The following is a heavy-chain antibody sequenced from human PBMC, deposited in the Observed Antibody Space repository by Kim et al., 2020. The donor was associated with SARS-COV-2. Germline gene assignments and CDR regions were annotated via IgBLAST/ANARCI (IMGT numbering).Heavy chain of an antibody. D-gene: IGHD3-22*01. CDR3: AREVVVSPDAFDI. Sequence: GGSLRLSCAASGLTFRSYEMNWVRQAPGKGLEWVSYISGSGSSKYYADSVKGRFTISRDNAKDSLYLQMNGLRAVDTAVYYCAREVVVSPDAFDIWGQGTMVTVSS. CDR1: GLTFRSYE. V-gene: IGHV3-48*03. J-gene: IGHJ3*02. CDR2: ISGSGSSK.